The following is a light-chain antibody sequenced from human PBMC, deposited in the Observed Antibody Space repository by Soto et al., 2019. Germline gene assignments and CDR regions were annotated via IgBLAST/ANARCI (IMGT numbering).Light chain of an antibody. V-gene: IGKV1-5*01. CDR1: HTISIW. Sequence: DIQMTQSPSTLSVSVVDGVTITFRASHTISIWFAWYHHKPGRAPKLLIYDASSLESGVPSRFSGSGSGTKFTLTISSLQADDFGTYYCQQYNFYWSFGQGTKVDI. CDR3: QQYNFYWS. CDR2: DAS. J-gene: IGKJ1*01.